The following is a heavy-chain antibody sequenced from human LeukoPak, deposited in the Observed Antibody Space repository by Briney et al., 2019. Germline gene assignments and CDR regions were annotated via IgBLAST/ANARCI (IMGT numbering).Heavy chain of an antibody. Sequence: GGSLRLSCAASGFNFSSYAMHWVRQAPGKGLEWVAVISSEGSMKDYADSVKGRFTVSRDNSKDTLYLQLSSLRDEDTSLYYCARGNLYIVATIEDYWGQGTLVTVSS. V-gene: IGHV3-30-3*01. CDR2: ISSEGSMK. J-gene: IGHJ4*02. D-gene: IGHD5-12*01. CDR1: GFNFSSYA. CDR3: ARGNLYIVATIEDY.